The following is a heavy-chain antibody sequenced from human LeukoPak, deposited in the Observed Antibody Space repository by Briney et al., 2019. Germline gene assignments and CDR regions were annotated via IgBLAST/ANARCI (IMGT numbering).Heavy chain of an antibody. J-gene: IGHJ5*02. CDR3: ARDRMTIAAAGNNWFDP. CDR1: GFTFSSYA. CDR2: ISYDGSNK. V-gene: IGHV3-30-3*01. D-gene: IGHD6-13*01. Sequence: GGSLRLSCAASGFTFSSYAMHWVRQAPGKGLEWVAVISYDGSNKYYADSVKGRFTISRDNSKNTLYLQMNSLRAEDTAVYYCARDRMTIAAAGNNWFDPWGQGTLVTVSS.